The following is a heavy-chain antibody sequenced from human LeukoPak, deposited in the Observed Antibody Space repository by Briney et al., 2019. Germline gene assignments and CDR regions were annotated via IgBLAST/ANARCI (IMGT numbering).Heavy chain of an antibody. J-gene: IGHJ4*02. Sequence: PGGSLRLSCAASGFTFSNYVMHWVRQAPGKGLEWVAIISYDGSNEYYADSVKGRFTISRDNSKNTLYLQMNSLRAEDTAVYYCAKGKRVPYYFDYWGQGTLVTVSS. CDR3: AKGKRVPYYFDY. D-gene: IGHD5-24*01. CDR2: ISYDGSNE. V-gene: IGHV3-30*18. CDR1: GFTFSNYV.